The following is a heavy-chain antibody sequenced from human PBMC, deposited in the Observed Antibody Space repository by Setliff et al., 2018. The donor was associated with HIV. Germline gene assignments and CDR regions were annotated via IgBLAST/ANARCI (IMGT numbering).Heavy chain of an antibody. CDR2: IYSSGRT. CDR3: ARRSPGGGYYMDV. D-gene: IGHD3-16*01. Sequence: PSETLSLTCTVSGGSISSYYWSWIRQPAEKGLEWIGRIYSSGRTNYNPSLKSRVTMSLDTSKNQFSLKLSSVTAADTAVYYCARRSPGGGYYMDVWGKGTTVTVSS. J-gene: IGHJ6*03. V-gene: IGHV4-4*07. CDR1: GGSISSYY.